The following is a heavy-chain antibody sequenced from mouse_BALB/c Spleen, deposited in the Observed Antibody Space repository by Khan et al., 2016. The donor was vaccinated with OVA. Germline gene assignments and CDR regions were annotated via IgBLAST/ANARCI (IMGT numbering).Heavy chain of an antibody. D-gene: IGHD3-1*01. CDR3: AGRARIKY. Sequence: VQLQQPGPGLVKPSQSLSLTCTVTGYSITSGYGWNWIRQFPGNKLEWMGYISYSGSTNYNPSLKRRISITRDTSKNQFFLQLNSVTTEDTATFYCAGRARIKYWGQGTTVTVSS. CDR1: GYSITSGYG. CDR2: ISYSGST. V-gene: IGHV3-2*02. J-gene: IGHJ2*01.